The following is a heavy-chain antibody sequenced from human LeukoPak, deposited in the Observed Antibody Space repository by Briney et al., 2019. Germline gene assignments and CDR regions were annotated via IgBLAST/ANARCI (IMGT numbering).Heavy chain of an antibody. CDR1: GGSISSYY. V-gene: IGHV4-59*12. D-gene: IGHD2-15*01. CDR3: ARADGYCSGGSCYSAAYYYMLL. J-gene: IGHJ6*03. CDR2: TYYSGST. Sequence: SESLSLTCTVAGGSISSYYCSWIRQPPGKWLRWIVYTYYSGSTNSNLSLKSLVSISVETSKNQCSLKLSSVSVADTAGYYFARADGYCSGGSCYSAAYYYMLLWGKGTTVTVSS.